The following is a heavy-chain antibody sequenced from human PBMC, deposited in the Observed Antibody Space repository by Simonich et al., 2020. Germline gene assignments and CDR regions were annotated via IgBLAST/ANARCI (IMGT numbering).Heavy chain of an antibody. CDR2: ISYVGSNK. CDR3: ARDLGSSYYFDY. J-gene: IGHJ4*02. CDR1: GFTFSSYA. V-gene: IGHV3-30*07. D-gene: IGHD6-6*01. Sequence: GGGVVQPGRSLRLSCAASGFTFSSYAMNWVRQVPGKGLEWVEVISYVGSNKYYADSVKGRFTISRDNSKNTLYLKRNSLRAEDTAVYYCARDLGSSYYFDYWGQGTLVTVSS.